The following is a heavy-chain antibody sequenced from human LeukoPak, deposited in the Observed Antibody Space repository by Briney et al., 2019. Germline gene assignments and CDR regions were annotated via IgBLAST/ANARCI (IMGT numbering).Heavy chain of an antibody. D-gene: IGHD7-27*01. CDR2: INPNSGGT. V-gene: IGHV1-2*02. CDR1: GYTFTGYY. J-gene: IGHJ4*02. CDR3: ARVKTGDTSTGFDY. Sequence: ASVKVSCKASGYTFTGYYMHWVRQAPGQGLEWMGWINPNSGGTNYAQKFQGRVTMTRDTSISTAYMELSRLRSDDTAVYYCARVKTGDTSTGFDYWGQGTLVTASA.